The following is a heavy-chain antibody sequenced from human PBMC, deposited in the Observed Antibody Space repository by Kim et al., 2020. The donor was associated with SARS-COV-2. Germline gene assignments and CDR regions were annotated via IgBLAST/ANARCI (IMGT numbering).Heavy chain of an antibody. J-gene: IGHJ6*02. D-gene: IGHD3-10*01. CDR1: GFTFSSCA. Sequence: GGSLRLSCAASGFTFSSCAIHWVRQAPGNGLEWVAVISYDGSNKNYADSVKGRFTISRDNSKHTLYLQMNSLRAEDTALYYLARDPWSRLRGLTYSYYGMDVWGQGTTVTVSS. V-gene: IGHV3-30-3*01. CDR3: ARDPWSRLRGLTYSYYGMDV. CDR2: ISYDGSNK.